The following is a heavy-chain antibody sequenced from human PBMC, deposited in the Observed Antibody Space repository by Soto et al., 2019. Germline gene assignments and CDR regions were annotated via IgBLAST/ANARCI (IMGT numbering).Heavy chain of an antibody. Sequence: QVQLVQSGAEVKKPGSSVKVSSKASGGTFSSYAISWVRQAPGQGLEWMGGIIPIFGTANYAQKFQGRVTITADKSTSTAYMELSSLRSEDTAVYYFAGHTYYYDSSGYATPFDPWGQGTLVTVSS. CDR1: GGTFSSYA. J-gene: IGHJ5*02. V-gene: IGHV1-69*06. D-gene: IGHD3-22*01. CDR2: IIPIFGTA. CDR3: AGHTYYYDSSGYATPFDP.